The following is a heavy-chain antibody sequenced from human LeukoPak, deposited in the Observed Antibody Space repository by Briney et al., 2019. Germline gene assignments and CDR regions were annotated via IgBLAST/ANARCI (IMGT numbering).Heavy chain of an antibody. CDR3: AKDLEYCSSTSCYREFDY. D-gene: IGHD2-2*01. J-gene: IGHJ4*02. CDR2: IRYDGSNK. Sequence: HPGGSLRLSCAASGFTFSSYEMNWVRQAPGKGLEWVAFIRYDGSNKYYADSVKGRFTISRDNSKNTLYLQMNSLRAEDTAVYYCAKDLEYCSSTSCYREFDYWGQGTLVTVSS. CDR1: GFTFSSYE. V-gene: IGHV3-30*02.